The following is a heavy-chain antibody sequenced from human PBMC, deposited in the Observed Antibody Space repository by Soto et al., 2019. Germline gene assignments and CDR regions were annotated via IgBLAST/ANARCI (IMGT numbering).Heavy chain of an antibody. CDR3: AHIVWFGELLISPNWFDP. D-gene: IGHD3-10*01. J-gene: IGHJ5*02. V-gene: IGHV2-5*02. Sequence: SGPTLVNPTQTLTLTCTFSGFSLSTSGVGVGWIRQPPGKALEWLALIYWDDDKRYSPSLKSRLTITKDTSKNQVVLTMTNMDPVDTATYYCAHIVWFGELLISPNWFDPWGQGTLVTVSS. CDR2: IYWDDDK. CDR1: GFSLSTSGVG.